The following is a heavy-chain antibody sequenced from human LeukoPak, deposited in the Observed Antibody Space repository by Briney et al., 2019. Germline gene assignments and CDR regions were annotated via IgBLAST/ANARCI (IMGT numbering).Heavy chain of an antibody. CDR3: SKARTMIVLENGDFQH. Sequence: GGSLRLSCAASGFTFSSYGMHWVRQAPGKGLEWVAFIRYDGSNKYYADSVKGRFTISRDNSKNTLYLQMNSLRAEDTAVYYCSKARTMIVLENGDFQHWGQGTLVTVSS. CDR2: IRYDGSNK. J-gene: IGHJ1*01. V-gene: IGHV3-30*02. CDR1: GFTFSSYG. D-gene: IGHD3-22*01.